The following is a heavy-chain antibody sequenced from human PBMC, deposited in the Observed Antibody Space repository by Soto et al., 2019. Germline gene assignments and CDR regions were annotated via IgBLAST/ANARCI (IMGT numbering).Heavy chain of an antibody. V-gene: IGHV3-7*01. D-gene: IGHD5-12*01. CDR1: GFTFSSVW. Sequence: EVQLVESGGGLVQPGGSLRLSCADSGFTFSSVWMHWVRQAPDKGLEWVANIKQDGRATFYVDSVKGRFTISRDNAKNSLYLQMNSLRVEDTAVYYCARRVATAGLGYWGQGPMVTVSS. J-gene: IGHJ4*02. CDR3: ARRVATAGLGY. CDR2: IKQDGRAT.